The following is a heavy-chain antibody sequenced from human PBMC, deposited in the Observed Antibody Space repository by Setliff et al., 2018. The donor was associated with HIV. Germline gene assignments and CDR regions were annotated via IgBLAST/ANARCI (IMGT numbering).Heavy chain of an antibody. D-gene: IGHD5-18*01. J-gene: IGHJ6*03. CDR1: GGSISSSSYY. CDR2: IYYSGST. V-gene: IGHV4-39*01. Sequence: SETLSLTCTVSGGSISSSSYYWGWIRQPPGKGLEWIGSIYYSGSTYYNPSLKSRVTISVDTSKNQFSLKLSSVTAADTAVHYCARHNTGYSYGYDYYYYYMDVWGKETTVTVSS. CDR3: ARHNTGYSYGYDYYYYYMDV.